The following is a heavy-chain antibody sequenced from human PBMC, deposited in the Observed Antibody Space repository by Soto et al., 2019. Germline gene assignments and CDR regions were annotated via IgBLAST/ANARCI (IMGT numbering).Heavy chain of an antibody. Sequence: SETLSLTCTVSGGSISSYYWSWIRQPPGKGLEWIGYIYYSGSTNYNPSLKSRVTISVDTSKNQFSLKLSSVTAADTAVYYCARTYGFDALDIWGQGTMVTVSS. CDR1: GGSISSYY. CDR2: IYYSGST. D-gene: IGHD4-17*01. J-gene: IGHJ3*02. CDR3: ARTYGFDALDI. V-gene: IGHV4-59*01.